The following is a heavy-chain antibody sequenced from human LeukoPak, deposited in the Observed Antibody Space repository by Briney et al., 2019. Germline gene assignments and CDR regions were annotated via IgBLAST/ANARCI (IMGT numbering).Heavy chain of an antibody. CDR2: IYYSGST. V-gene: IGHV4-39*01. Sequence: PSETLSLTCTVSGGSISSSSYYWGWIRQPPGKGLEWIGSIYYSGSTYYNPSLESRVTISVDTSKNQFSLKLSSVTAADTAVYYCAIGLWFGENWGQGTLVTVSS. J-gene: IGHJ4*02. D-gene: IGHD3-10*01. CDR3: AIGLWFGEN. CDR1: GGSISSSSYY.